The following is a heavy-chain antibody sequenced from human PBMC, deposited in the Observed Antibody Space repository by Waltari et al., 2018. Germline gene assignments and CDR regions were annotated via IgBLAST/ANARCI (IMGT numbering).Heavy chain of an antibody. J-gene: IGHJ4*02. Sequence: QVQLVQSGAEVKRPGAPVKCSCKPSGTPFTSFHINWVRQATGQGLEWMGWMNPNSGNTGYAQKFQGRVTMTRNTSISTAYMELSSLRSEDTAVYYCATGGMTPDYWGQGTLVTVSS. CDR3: ATGGMTPDY. CDR1: GTPFTSFH. CDR2: MNPNSGNT. D-gene: IGHD2-15*01. V-gene: IGHV1-8*02.